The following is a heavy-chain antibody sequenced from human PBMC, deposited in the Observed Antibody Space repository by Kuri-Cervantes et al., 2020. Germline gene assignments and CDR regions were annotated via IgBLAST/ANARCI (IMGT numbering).Heavy chain of an antibody. D-gene: IGHD3-22*01. V-gene: IGHV3-21*04. J-gene: IGHJ3*02. CDR2: ISSSSSYI. CDR3: ARDRLYYYDSSGRGTRYFDI. Sequence: GESLKISCASSGFTFSSYSMNWVRQAPGKGLEWVSSISSSSSYIYYADSVKGRFTISRDNAKNSLYLQTNSLRAEDTAVYYCARDRLYYYDSSGRGTRYFDIWGQGTMVTVSS. CDR1: GFTFSSYS.